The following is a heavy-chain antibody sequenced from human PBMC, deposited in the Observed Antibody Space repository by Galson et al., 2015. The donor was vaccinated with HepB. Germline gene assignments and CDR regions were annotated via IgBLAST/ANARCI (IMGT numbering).Heavy chain of an antibody. CDR3: ASAPYDSSGYYPY. J-gene: IGHJ4*02. V-gene: IGHV1-24*01. Sequence: SVKVSCKVSGYTLTELSMHWVRQAPGKGLGWMGGFDPEDGETIYAQKFQGRVTMTEDTSTETAYMELSCLRSEDTAVYYCASAPYDSSGYYPYWGQGTLVTVSS. CDR1: GYTLTELS. D-gene: IGHD3-22*01. CDR2: FDPEDGET.